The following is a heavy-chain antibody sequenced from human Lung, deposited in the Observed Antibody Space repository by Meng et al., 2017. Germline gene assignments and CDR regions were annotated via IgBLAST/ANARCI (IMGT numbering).Heavy chain of an antibody. J-gene: IGHJ4*02. D-gene: IGHD2-8*01. CDR2: IGNSGTTI. Sequence: QVQLVESGGGLVKPGGSLRLSCEVSGFTLSDHYMSWILQVPGKGLEWVSYIGNSGTTIYYADSVTGRFTISRDIARNSVYLQLNSLRVEDTGVYYCVRDRAQWHYWGQGTLVTVSS. V-gene: IGHV3-11*01. CDR1: GFTLSDHY. CDR3: VRDRAQWHY.